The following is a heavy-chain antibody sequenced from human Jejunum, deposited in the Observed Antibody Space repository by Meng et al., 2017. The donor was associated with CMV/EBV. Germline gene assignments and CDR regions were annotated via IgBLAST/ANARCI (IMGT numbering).Heavy chain of an antibody. D-gene: IGHD4-11*01. CDR1: GYNVTNYA. V-gene: IGHV7-4-1*02. J-gene: IGHJ4*02. Sequence: VQLWSEVKKPWTPVEISCMASGYNVTNYARNWWRPAPGPRLEWLEWINTNNGDPYSAHDSTGRFVISLAISVSTAYLPISGLTATDTDVYYCAPGPANDYRSSYYFDYWGQGTLVTVSS. CDR2: INTNNGDP. CDR3: APGPANDYRSSYYFDY.